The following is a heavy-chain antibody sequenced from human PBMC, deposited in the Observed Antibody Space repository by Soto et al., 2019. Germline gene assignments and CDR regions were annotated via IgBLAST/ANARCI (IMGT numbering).Heavy chain of an antibody. V-gene: IGHV3-49*04. D-gene: IGHD3-22*01. J-gene: IGHJ4*02. CDR3: TRMYYYDSSGYYY. CDR2: IRSKAYGGTT. CDR1: GFTFGDYA. Sequence: GGSLRLSCTASGFTFGDYAMSWVRQAPGKGLEWVGFIRSKAYGGTTEYAASAKGRFTISRDDSKSIAYLQMNSLKTEDTAVYYCTRMYYYDSSGYYYWGQGTLVTVS.